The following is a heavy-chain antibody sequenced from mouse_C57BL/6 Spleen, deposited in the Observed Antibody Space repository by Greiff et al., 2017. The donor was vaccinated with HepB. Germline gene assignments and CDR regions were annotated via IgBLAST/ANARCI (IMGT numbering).Heavy chain of an antibody. D-gene: IGHD1-1*01. Sequence: VQLQESGAELVKPGASVKISCKASGYAFSSYWMNWVKQRPGKGLEWIGQIYPGDGDTNYNGKFKGKATLTADKSSSTAYMQLSSLTSEDSAVYFCARLRLTTGVDDYFDYWGQGTTLTVSS. CDR2: IYPGDGDT. CDR3: ARLRLTTGVDDYFDY. V-gene: IGHV1-80*01. J-gene: IGHJ2*01. CDR1: GYAFSSYW.